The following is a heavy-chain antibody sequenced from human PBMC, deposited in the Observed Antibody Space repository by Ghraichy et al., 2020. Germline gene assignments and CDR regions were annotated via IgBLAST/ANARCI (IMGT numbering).Heavy chain of an antibody. CDR1: GGSISSYY. J-gene: IGHJ2*01. CDR3: ARDYGIITMVRGVVNWYFDL. Sequence: SETLSLTCTVSGGSISSYYWSWIRQPAGKGLEWIGRIYTSGSTNYNPSLKSRVTMSVDTSKNQFSLKLSSVTAADTAVYYCARDYGIITMVRGVVNWYFDLWGRGTLVTVSS. V-gene: IGHV4-4*07. D-gene: IGHD3-10*01. CDR2: IYTSGST.